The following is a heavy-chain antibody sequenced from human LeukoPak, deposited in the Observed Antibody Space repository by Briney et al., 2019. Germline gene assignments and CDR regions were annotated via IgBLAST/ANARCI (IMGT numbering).Heavy chain of an antibody. CDR2: IYPGDSDT. Sequence: GESLKISCKGSGYSFTSYWIGWVRQKPGKGLEWMGIIYPGDSDTRYSPSFQGQVTISVDKSISTAYLQWSSLKASDTAMYYCARHAGNWTHLGVWYFDVWGRGTLVTVSS. CDR1: GYSFTSYW. J-gene: IGHJ2*01. CDR3: ARHAGNWTHLGVWYFDV. V-gene: IGHV5-51*01. D-gene: IGHD1-1*01.